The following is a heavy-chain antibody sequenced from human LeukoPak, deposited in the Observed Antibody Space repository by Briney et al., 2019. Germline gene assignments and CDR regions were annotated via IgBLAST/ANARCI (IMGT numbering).Heavy chain of an antibody. CDR3: ARPNALDFWSGYYGY. CDR1: GFTFSSYW. CDR2: INSDGSST. Sequence: GGSLRLSCAASGFTFSSYWMHWVRQAPGKGLVWVSRINSDGSSTSYADSVKGRFTISRDNAKNTLYLQMNSLRAEDTAVYYCARPNALDFWSGYYGYWGQGTLVTVSS. D-gene: IGHD3-3*01. V-gene: IGHV3-74*01. J-gene: IGHJ4*02.